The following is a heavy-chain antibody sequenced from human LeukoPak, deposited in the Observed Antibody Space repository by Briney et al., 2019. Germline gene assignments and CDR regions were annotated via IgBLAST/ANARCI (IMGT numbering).Heavy chain of an antibody. D-gene: IGHD6-19*01. Sequence: GGSLRLSCAASGFTFTNYEMSWVRQAPGKGLEWVSTSYSDGGTYYADSLKGRFTISRDASKNTLYLQMHSLRAEDTAVYYCAGAEDWGAVAGAYFFDYWGQGTLVTVYS. V-gene: IGHV3-53*01. CDR1: GFTFTNYE. CDR2: SYSDGGT. J-gene: IGHJ4*02. CDR3: AGAEDWGAVAGAYFFDY.